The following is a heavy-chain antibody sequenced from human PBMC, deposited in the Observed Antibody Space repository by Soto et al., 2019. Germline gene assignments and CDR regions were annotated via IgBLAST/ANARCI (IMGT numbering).Heavy chain of an antibody. V-gene: IGHV4-30-2*01. Sequence: QVQLQESGSGLVKPSQTLTLTCTVSGDAISSGGYSWNWIRQPSGKGLEWIGYTYYTGGATYNPSLKSRVTISVDTSKNQFSLKMTSMTAADTATYYCARDQRDGSWFDPWGQGTVVTVSS. J-gene: IGHJ5*02. CDR3: ARDQRDGSWFDP. CDR2: TYYTGGA. CDR1: GDAISSGGYS. D-gene: IGHD3-10*01.